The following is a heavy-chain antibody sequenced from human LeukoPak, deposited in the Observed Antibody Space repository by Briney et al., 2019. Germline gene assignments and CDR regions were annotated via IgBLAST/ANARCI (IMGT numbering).Heavy chain of an antibody. CDR3: ARFGAAPRARVFDI. CDR1: GDTISSGSYY. D-gene: IGHD3-16*01. V-gene: IGHV4-61*02. CDR2: IYTSGST. Sequence: SETLSLTCTVSGDTISSGSYYWSWSRQPAGKGLEWIGRIYTSGSTNYSPSLKSRVTISVDTSKNQFSLKLSSVTAADTAVYYCARFGAAPRARVFDIWGQGTMVTVSS. J-gene: IGHJ3*02.